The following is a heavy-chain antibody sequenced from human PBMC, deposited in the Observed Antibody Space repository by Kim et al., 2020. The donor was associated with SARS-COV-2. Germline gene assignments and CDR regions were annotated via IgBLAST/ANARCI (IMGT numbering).Heavy chain of an antibody. Sequence: GGSLRLSCAASGFIFERYSMNWIRQAPGKGLEWVASISSSGRYIYYADSVRGRFTISRDNAKDSLYLDMSSLRRDDTAKYFCAKARGESRYFEGSQHWGQ. CDR2: ISSSGRYI. V-gene: IGHV3-21*01. D-gene: IGHD3-9*01. J-gene: IGHJ1*01. CDR1: GFIFERYS. CDR3: AKARGESRYFEGSQH.